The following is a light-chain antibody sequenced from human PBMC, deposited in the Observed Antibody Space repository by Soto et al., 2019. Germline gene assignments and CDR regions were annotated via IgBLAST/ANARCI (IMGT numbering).Light chain of an antibody. CDR1: QSLLHSNGYNY. J-gene: IGKJ2*01. Sequence: DIVMTQSPLSLPVTPGEPASISCRSSQSLLHSNGYNYLDWYLQKPGQSPQLLIYLGSNRASGVPDRFSGSGSGTGFTLKISRVEAEDVGVYYCMQALQTRNTFGQGTKLEIK. CDR2: LGS. V-gene: IGKV2-28*01. CDR3: MQALQTRNT.